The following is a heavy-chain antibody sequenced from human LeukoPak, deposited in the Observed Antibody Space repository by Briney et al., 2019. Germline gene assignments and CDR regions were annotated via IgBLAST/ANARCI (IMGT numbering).Heavy chain of an antibody. CDR1: VFIFENYW. V-gene: IGHV3-7*01. CDR2: IKQDESKR. J-gene: IGHJ4*02. D-gene: IGHD1-7*01. CDR3: ARTGTTLDY. Sequence: PGGSLRLSCAGSVFIFENYWMSWVRQAPGKGLEWVASIKQDESKRFFVDSVKGRFTISRDNAKNSLYLQMNSLRAEDTAVYYCARTGTTLDYWGQGTLVTVSS.